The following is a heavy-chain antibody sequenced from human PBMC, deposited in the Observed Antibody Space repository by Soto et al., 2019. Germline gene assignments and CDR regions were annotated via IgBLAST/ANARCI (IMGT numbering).Heavy chain of an antibody. CDR2: INPSGGST. D-gene: IGHD6-6*01. Sequence: QVQLVQSGAEVKKPGASVKVSCKASGYTFTSYYMHWVRQAPGQGLELMGIINPSGGSTSYAQKFHGRVTMTRDTSTSTVYMELSSLRSEVTAVYYCARAGSSSSFDYWGQGTLVTVSS. J-gene: IGHJ4*02. CDR1: GYTFTSYY. V-gene: IGHV1-46*01. CDR3: ARAGSSSSFDY.